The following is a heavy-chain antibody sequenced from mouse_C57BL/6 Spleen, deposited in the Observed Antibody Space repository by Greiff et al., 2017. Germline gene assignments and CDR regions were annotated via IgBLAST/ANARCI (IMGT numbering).Heavy chain of an antibody. D-gene: IGHD1-1*01. CDR3: TSITTVYFDD. V-gene: IGHV1-15*01. CDR1: GYTFTDYE. Sequence: QVQLKQSGAELVRPGASVTLSCKASGYTFTDYEMHWVKQTPVHGLEWIGAIDPETGGTAYNQKFKGKAILTADKSSSTAYMELRSLTSEDSAVYYCTSITTVYFDDWGQGTTLTVSS. J-gene: IGHJ2*01. CDR2: IDPETGGT.